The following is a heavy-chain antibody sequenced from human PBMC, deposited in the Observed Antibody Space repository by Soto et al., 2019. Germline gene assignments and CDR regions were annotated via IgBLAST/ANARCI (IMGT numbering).Heavy chain of an antibody. J-gene: IGHJ6*02. V-gene: IGHV4-59*01. CDR3: ARDKGRYDDGMDV. CDR2: TFYSGST. D-gene: IGHD3-9*01. Sequence: QVQLQESGPGLVKPSETLSLTCTVSGGSISSYYWSWIPQPPGKGREWIGYTFYSGSTKYTPSLKSRATRPVDRSKTHFALNLSSVTAADTAVYYCARDKGRYDDGMDVWGQGTTVTVSS. CDR1: GGSISSYY.